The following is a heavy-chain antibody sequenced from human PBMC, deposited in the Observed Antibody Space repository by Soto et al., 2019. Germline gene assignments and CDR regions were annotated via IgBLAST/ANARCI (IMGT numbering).Heavy chain of an antibody. Sequence: QVQLQESGPGLVKPSQTLSLTCTVSGGSISSGDYYWSWIRQPPGKGLEWIGYIYYSGSTYYNPSLKSRVTITVDTSKNQFSLKLSSVTAADTAVYYCARDLRPQLWSYYYYGMDVWGQGTTVTVSS. CDR3: ARDLRPQLWSYYYYGMDV. CDR1: GGSISSGDYY. CDR2: IYYSGST. J-gene: IGHJ6*02. D-gene: IGHD5-18*01. V-gene: IGHV4-30-4*01.